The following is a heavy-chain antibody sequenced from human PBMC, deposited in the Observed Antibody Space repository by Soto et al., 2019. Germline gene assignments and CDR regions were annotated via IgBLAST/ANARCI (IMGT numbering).Heavy chain of an antibody. D-gene: IGHD3-3*01. CDR2: ISYDGSNK. V-gene: IGHV3-30-3*01. J-gene: IGHJ6*02. CDR1: GFTFSSYA. CDR3: ARHRGVLRFLEWLPPGPYYGMDV. Sequence: GGSLRLSCAASGFTFSSYAMHWVRQATGKWLEWVGVISYDGSNKYYADSVKGRFTISRDNSKNTLYLQMNSLRAEDTALYYCARHRGVLRFLEWLPPGPYYGMDVWGQGTTVTVSS.